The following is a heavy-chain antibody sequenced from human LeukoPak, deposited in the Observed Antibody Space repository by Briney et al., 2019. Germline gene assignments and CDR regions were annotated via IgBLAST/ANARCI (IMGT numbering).Heavy chain of an antibody. CDR2: IKQDGSEK. Sequence: GGSLRLSCAASGFTFSSYWMTWVRQAPGKGPEWVANIKQDGSEKNYADSVKGRFTISRDNAKKSLYLQMNSLRVEDTAVYYCARDHNYAFDNWGQGTLVTVSS. D-gene: IGHD1-1*01. J-gene: IGHJ4*02. CDR3: ARDHNYAFDN. V-gene: IGHV3-7*01. CDR1: GFTFSSYW.